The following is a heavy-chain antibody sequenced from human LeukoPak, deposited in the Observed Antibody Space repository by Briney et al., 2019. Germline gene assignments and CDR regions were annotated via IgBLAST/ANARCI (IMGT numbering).Heavy chain of an antibody. J-gene: IGHJ4*02. CDR1: GYTFTSYA. V-gene: IGHV1-3*01. CDR3: ARARYSGYDLWSY. CDR2: INAGNGNT. Sequence: ASVKVSCKASGYTFTSYAMHWVRQAPGQRLEWMGWINAGNGNTKYSQKFQGRVTITRDTSASTAYMELSSLGSEDTAVYYCARARYSGYDLWSYWGQGTLVTVSS. D-gene: IGHD5-12*01.